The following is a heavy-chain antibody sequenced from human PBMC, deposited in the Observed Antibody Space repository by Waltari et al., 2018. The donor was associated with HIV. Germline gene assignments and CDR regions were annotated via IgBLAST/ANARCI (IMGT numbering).Heavy chain of an antibody. V-gene: IGHV3-33*01. J-gene: IGHJ4*02. D-gene: IGHD2-15*01. Sequence: QVQVVESGGGVVQPGTSLRLSCHASGLCFSVPGMHWVRQAPVKGREGVAVIWCDGGKKVFADSVKGRFTISRDNSKNTVELHMNSVTAEDTAVYYCARASPEGGYLGYWGQGTLVTVSS. CDR3: ARASPEGGYLGY. CDR1: GLCFSVPG. CDR2: IWCDGGKK.